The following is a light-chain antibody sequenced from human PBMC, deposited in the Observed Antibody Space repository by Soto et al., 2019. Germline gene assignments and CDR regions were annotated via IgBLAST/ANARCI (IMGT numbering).Light chain of an antibody. J-gene: IGLJ3*02. CDR2: EVS. Sequence: QSALTQPASVSGSPGQSITISCTGTSSDVGGYDYVSWYQQYPGKAPKLMIYEVSNRPSGVSNRFSGSKSGNTASLTISGLQAEDEADYYCSSYTVSSTPVFGGGTQLTVL. CDR1: SSDVGGYDY. CDR3: SSYTVSSTPV. V-gene: IGLV2-14*01.